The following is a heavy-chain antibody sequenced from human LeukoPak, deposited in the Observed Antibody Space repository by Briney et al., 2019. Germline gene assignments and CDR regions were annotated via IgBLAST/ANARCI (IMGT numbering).Heavy chain of an antibody. V-gene: IGHV3-7*01. J-gene: IGHJ4*02. Sequence: GGSLRLSCEASGFSFTRFYMDWVRQAPGQGLEWVASIKEDGGATYYADSVKGRFTISRDNAKDSLYLHMHILRAEDTAVYYCAKDGGWNHFDRWGQGTPVAVSS. CDR1: GFSFTRFY. D-gene: IGHD1-1*01. CDR3: AKDGGWNHFDR. CDR2: IKEDGGAT.